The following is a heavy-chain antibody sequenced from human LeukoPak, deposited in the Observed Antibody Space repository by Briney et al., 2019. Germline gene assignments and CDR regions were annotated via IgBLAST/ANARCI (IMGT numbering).Heavy chain of an antibody. D-gene: IGHD6-13*01. CDR1: GGSISSYY. Sequence: SETLSLTCTVSGGSISSYYWSWIRQPPEKGLEWIGYIYYSGSTNYNPSLKSRVTISVDTSKNQFSLKLSSVTAAGTAVYYCATSRGYSSSWRFLFDPWGQGTLVTVSS. CDR2: IYYSGST. V-gene: IGHV4-59*01. CDR3: ATSRGYSSSWRFLFDP. J-gene: IGHJ5*02.